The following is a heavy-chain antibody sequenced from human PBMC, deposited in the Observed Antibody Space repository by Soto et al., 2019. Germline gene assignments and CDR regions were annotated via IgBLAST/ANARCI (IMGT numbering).Heavy chain of an antibody. CDR3: ARSVPVEYGDYEYYFDY. V-gene: IGHV5-51*01. Sequence: GESLKISCKGSGWKFTSYWIGWVRQMTGKGLEWMGIIYPGDSDTRYSPSFQGQVTISADKSISTAYLQWSSLKASDTAMYYCARSVPVEYGDYEYYFDYWGQGTLVTVSS. CDR2: IYPGDSDT. D-gene: IGHD4-17*01. J-gene: IGHJ4*02. CDR1: GWKFTSYW.